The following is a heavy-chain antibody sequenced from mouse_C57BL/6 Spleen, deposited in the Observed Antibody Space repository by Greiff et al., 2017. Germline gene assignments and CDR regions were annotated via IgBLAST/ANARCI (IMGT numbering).Heavy chain of an antibody. J-gene: IGHJ3*01. V-gene: IGHV1-81*01. Sequence: QVQLKQSGAELARPGASVKLSCKASGYTFTSYGISWVKQRTGQGLEWIGEIYPRSGNTYYNEKFKGKATLTADKSSSTAYMELRSLTSEDSAVYFCARVSYDYDGFAYWGQGTLVTVSA. CDR3: ARVSYDYDGFAY. D-gene: IGHD2-4*01. CDR1: GYTFTSYG. CDR2: IYPRSGNT.